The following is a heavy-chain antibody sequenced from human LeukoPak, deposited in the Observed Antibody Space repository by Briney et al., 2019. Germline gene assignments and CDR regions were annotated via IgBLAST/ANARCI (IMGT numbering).Heavy chain of an antibody. V-gene: IGHV3-15*01. Sequence: PGGSLRLSCAASGFTFISYSMSWVRQAPGKGLEWVGRIKSKTDGGTTDYAAPVKGRFTISRDDSKNTLYLQMNSLKTEDTAVYYCTTDPHPLVMLWFDPWGQGTLVTVSS. CDR1: GFTFISYS. J-gene: IGHJ5*02. CDR3: TTDPHPLVMLWFDP. D-gene: IGHD6-13*01. CDR2: IKSKTDGGTT.